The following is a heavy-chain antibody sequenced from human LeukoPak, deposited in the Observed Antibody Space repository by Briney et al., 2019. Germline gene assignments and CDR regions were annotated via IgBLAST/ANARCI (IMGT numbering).Heavy chain of an antibody. D-gene: IGHD3-10*01. CDR2: IYNDGST. V-gene: IGHV3-66*01. Sequence: PGGSLRLSCAASGFTASNNFMHWVRQAPGEGLEWVSLIYNDGSTYYSESVKGRFTISRDNSKNTLYLQMNNLKPEDTAVYYCARDAGALTCWGQGTLVTVSS. CDR1: GFTASNNF. J-gene: IGHJ4*02. CDR3: ARDAGALTC.